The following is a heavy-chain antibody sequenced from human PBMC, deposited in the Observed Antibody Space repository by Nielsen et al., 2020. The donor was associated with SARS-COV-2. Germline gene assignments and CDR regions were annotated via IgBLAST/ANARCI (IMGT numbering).Heavy chain of an antibody. J-gene: IGHJ4*02. CDR3: ARDAYDFPPNSFDY. CDR2: INSDGSST. CDR1: GFTFSSYW. Sequence: GESLKISCAASGFTFSSYWMHWVRQAPGKGLVWVSRINSDGSSTSYADSVKGRFTISRDNAKNTLYLQMNSLRAEDTAVYYCARDAYDFPPNSFDYWGQGTLVTVFS. V-gene: IGHV3-74*01. D-gene: IGHD3-3*01.